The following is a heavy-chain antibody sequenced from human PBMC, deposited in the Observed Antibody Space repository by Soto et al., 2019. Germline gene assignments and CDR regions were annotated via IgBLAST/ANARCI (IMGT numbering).Heavy chain of an antibody. D-gene: IGHD4-4*01. V-gene: IGHV1-18*01. CDR1: GYTFTNYG. Sequence: GASVKVSCKASGYTFTNYGITWVRQAPGQGFEWMGWISPYNGKTNYAQRLQGRVTMTTDTSTSTAYMELRSLRFDDTAVYYCARGGPTTVHYYPMDVRGQGTTVTVSS. CDR2: ISPYNGKT. CDR3: ARGGPTTVHYYPMDV. J-gene: IGHJ6*02.